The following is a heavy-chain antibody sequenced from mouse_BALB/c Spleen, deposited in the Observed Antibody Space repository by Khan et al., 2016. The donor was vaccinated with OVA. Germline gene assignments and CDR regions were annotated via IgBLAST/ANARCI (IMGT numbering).Heavy chain of an antibody. CDR1: GYTFTDYA. V-gene: IGHV1S137*01. CDR2: ISTNYGDA. CDR3: VRGGKFAC. J-gene: IGHJ3*01. Sequence: QVQLLQSGAELVRPGVSVKISCKASGYTFTDYAMHWVKQRHAKSLEWIGVISTNYGDADYNQKFQGKASMTVDRSSSTVYTELARLQSEDSAINYLVRGGKFACWGQGALVTVSA.